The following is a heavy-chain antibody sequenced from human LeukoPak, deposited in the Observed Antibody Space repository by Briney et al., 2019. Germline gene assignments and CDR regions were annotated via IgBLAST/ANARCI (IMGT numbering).Heavy chain of an antibody. CDR1: GFTFSNYG. J-gene: IGHJ4*02. CDR3: AKRGDGGHKSLEY. CDR2: ITYDGSSE. V-gene: IGHV3-30*18. Sequence: PGGSLRLSCVASGFTFSNYGMHWVRQAPGKGLEWVATITYDGSSEYYADSVKDRFTVSRDNSKNTLYLQMSSLKTEDTAVHYCAKRGDGGHKSLEYWGQGTLVIVSS. D-gene: IGHD3-16*01.